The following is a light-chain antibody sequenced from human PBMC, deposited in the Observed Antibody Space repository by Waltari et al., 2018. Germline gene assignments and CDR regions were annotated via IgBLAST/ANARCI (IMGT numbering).Light chain of an antibody. J-gene: IGKJ5*01. V-gene: IGKV1-39*01. CDR1: QKINGY. CDR2: GAS. CDR3: QQTYSTPGIT. Sequence: DIQMTQSPSSLSASVGDRVTITCRAGQKINGYLNWYQHKPGKAPKLLIYGASNLQTGVPSMFSGSESGTDFTLTINSLQPEDFATYFCQQTYSTPGITFGQGTRLEI.